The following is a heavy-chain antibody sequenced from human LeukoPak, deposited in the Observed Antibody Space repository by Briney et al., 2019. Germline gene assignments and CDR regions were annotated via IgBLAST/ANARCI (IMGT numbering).Heavy chain of an antibody. CDR1: GGSISSSSYY. Sequence: SETLSLTCTVSGGSISSSSYYWGWIRQPPGKGLEWIGSIYYSGSTYYNPSLKSRVTISVDTSKNQFSLKLRSVTAADTAVYYCARERVVVTAMYYYYYYMDVWGKGTTVTVSS. D-gene: IGHD2-21*02. J-gene: IGHJ6*03. CDR3: ARERVVVTAMYYYYYYMDV. V-gene: IGHV4-39*07. CDR2: IYYSGST.